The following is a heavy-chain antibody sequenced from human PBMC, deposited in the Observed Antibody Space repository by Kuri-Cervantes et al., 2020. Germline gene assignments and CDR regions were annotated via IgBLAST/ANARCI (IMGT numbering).Heavy chain of an antibody. V-gene: IGHV3-7*01. CDR1: GFTFSSYW. D-gene: IGHD2-15*01. CDR3: AKAGVYCSGGSCYLGYFDY. Sequence: GESLKISCAASGFTFSSYWMSWVRQAPGKGLEWVANIKQDGSEKYYVDSVKGRFTISRDNSKNTLYLQMNSLRAEDTAVYYCAKAGVYCSGGSCYLGYFDYWGQGTLVTVSS. CDR2: IKQDGSEK. J-gene: IGHJ4*02.